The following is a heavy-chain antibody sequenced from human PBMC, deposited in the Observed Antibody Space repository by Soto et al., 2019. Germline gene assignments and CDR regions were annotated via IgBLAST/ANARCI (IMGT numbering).Heavy chain of an antibody. CDR3: ARVEDYGVDY. CDR1: GGSISSGGYY. D-gene: IGHD4-17*01. Sequence: SETLSLTCTVSGGSISSGGYYWSWIRQHPGKGLEWIGYIYYSGSTYYDPSLKSRVTISVGTSKNQFSLKLSSVTAADTAVYCCARVEDYGVDYWGQGTLVTVSS. J-gene: IGHJ4*02. V-gene: IGHV4-31*03. CDR2: IYYSGST.